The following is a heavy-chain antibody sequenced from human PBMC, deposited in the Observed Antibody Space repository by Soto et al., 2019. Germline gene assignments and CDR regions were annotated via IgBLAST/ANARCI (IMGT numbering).Heavy chain of an antibody. CDR2: IYSGGST. J-gene: IGHJ5*02. V-gene: IGHV3-66*01. CDR1: GFTVSTKY. CDR3: ARGPTITVIRDRVRFDP. D-gene: IGHD3-10*01. Sequence: GGSLRLSCAASGFTVSTKYMSWVRQAPGKGLEWVSVIYSGGSTFYADSVRGRFTISRDNSKSQFSLKLSSVTAADMAVYYCARGPTITVIRDRVRFDPWGQGTLVTVSS.